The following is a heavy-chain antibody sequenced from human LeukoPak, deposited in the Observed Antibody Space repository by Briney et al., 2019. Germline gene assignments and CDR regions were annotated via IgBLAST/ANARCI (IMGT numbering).Heavy chain of an antibody. CDR3: ARPPFYDAWFDP. J-gene: IGHJ5*02. Sequence: ASVKVSCKASGYTFTGYYMLWVRQAPGQGLEWMGWINPNSGGTNYAQKFQGRVTMTRDTSISTAYMELSRLRSDDTAVYYCARPPFYDAWFDPWGQGTLVTVSS. D-gene: IGHD2/OR15-2a*01. CDR2: INPNSGGT. V-gene: IGHV1-2*02. CDR1: GYTFTGYY.